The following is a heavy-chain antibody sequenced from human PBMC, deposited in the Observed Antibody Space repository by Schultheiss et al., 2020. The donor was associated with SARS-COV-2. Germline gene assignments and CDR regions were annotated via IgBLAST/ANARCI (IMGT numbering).Heavy chain of an antibody. D-gene: IGHD2-2*01. Sequence: GESLKISCAASGFTFSNSDMSWVRQASGKGLEWVSGVSWNGCRTHYADSVKGRFIISRDNTKNFLYLQMNSLRAEDTAVYYCARDQVVVHYGMDVWGQGTTVTVSS. CDR2: VSWNGCRT. J-gene: IGHJ6*02. CDR3: ARDQVVVHYGMDV. CDR1: GFTFSNSD. V-gene: IGHV3-19*01.